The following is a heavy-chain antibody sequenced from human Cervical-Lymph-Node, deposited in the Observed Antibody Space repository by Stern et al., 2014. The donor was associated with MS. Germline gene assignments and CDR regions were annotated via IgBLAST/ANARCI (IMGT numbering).Heavy chain of an antibody. D-gene: IGHD6-19*01. J-gene: IGHJ6*02. CDR1: GFTFSSYA. CDR3: AKISSGWSLDYYYGMDV. CDR2: ISGSGGST. Sequence: EVQLVESGGGLVQPGGSLSLSCAASGFTFSSYAMSWVRQAPGKWLEWVSVISGSGGSTYYADSVKGRFTISRDNSKNTLYLQMNSLRAEDTAVYYCAKISSGWSLDYYYGMDVWGQGTTVTVSS. V-gene: IGHV3-23*04.